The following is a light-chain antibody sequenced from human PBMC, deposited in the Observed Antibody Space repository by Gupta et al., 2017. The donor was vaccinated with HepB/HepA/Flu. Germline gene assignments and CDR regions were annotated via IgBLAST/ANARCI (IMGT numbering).Light chain of an antibody. CDR3: MQALQIPWT. J-gene: IGKJ1*01. Sequence: DIVVTQSPLSLPVTPGEPASISCRSGQSLLHSNGYNYLDWYLQKPGQSPQLLIYLGSTRASGVPDRFSGSGSGTDFTLKISRVEAEDVGVYYCMQALQIPWTFGQGTKVEIK. CDR2: LGS. CDR1: QSLLHSNGYNY. V-gene: IGKV2-28*01.